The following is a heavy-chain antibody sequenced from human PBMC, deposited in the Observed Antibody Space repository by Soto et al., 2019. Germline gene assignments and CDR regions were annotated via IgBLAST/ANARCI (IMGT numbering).Heavy chain of an antibody. Sequence: QVQLVQSGAEVKKPGSSVKVSCKASGGTFSSYTISWVRQATGQGLEWMGRIIPILGIANYAQKFQGRVTITADKSTSTAYMELSSLRSEDTAVYYCAKCISYYYYYMDVWGKGTTVTVSS. J-gene: IGHJ6*03. CDR2: IIPILGIA. CDR3: AKCISYYYYYMDV. V-gene: IGHV1-69*02. D-gene: IGHD3-3*02. CDR1: GGTFSSYT.